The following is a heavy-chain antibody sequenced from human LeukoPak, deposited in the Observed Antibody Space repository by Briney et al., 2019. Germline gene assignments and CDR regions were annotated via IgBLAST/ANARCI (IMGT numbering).Heavy chain of an antibody. CDR2: INPNSGGT. J-gene: IGHJ4*02. V-gene: IGHV1-2*04. CDR1: GYTFTGYY. D-gene: IGHD6-13*01. Sequence: ASVKVSCKASGYTFTGYYMHWVRQAPGQGLEWMGWINPNSGGTNYAQKFQGWVTMTRDTSISTAYMELSRLRSDDTAVYYCAKVVWQQFTPPRHFDYWAREPWSPSPQ. CDR3: AKVVWQQFTPPRHFDY.